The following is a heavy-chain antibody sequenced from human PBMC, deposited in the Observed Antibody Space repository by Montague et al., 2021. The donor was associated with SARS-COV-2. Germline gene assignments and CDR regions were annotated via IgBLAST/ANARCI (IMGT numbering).Heavy chain of an antibody. V-gene: IGHV4-61*02. CDR3: ATETAVTMTVVIIPT. J-gene: IGHJ4*02. D-gene: IGHD3-22*01. CDR2: MYTSGSP. CDR1: GASVTSGPYY. Sequence: TLSLTCSVSGASVTSGPYYWTWIRQPAGKPLEWIGRMYTSGSPFYNPSLQGRVTMSTDSSKNQFSLKLTSVTAADTAVYYCATETAVTMTVVIIPTWGKGTVVTVSS.